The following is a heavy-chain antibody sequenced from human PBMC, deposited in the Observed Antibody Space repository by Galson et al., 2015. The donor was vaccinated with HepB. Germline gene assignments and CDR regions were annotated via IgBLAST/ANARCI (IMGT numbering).Heavy chain of an antibody. Sequence: SCKASGGTFSSYAISWVRQAPGQGLEWMGGIIPIFGTANYAQKFQGRVTITADESTSTAYMELSSLRSEDTAVYYCGYGEPRSPIDYWGQGTLVTVSS. V-gene: IGHV1-69*01. CDR2: IIPIFGTA. D-gene: IGHD3-10*01. J-gene: IGHJ4*02. CDR3: GYGEPRSPIDY. CDR1: GGTFSSYA.